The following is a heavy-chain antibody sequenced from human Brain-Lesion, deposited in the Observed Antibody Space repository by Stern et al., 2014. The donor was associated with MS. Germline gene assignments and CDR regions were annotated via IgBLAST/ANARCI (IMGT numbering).Heavy chain of an antibody. CDR1: GFSVSTNF. J-gene: IGHJ4*02. D-gene: IGHD5-18*01. Sequence: EVQLVESGGGLIQPGGSLRLSCAASGFSVSTNFMSWVRQAPGKGLERVSLMYGRGGTNYADSVKGRFTISRDSSKNTLYLQMSDLRAEDTAVYYCARKTDTAVGGDYWGPGTLVTVSS. CDR2: MYGRGGT. CDR3: ARKTDTAVGGDY. V-gene: IGHV3-53*01.